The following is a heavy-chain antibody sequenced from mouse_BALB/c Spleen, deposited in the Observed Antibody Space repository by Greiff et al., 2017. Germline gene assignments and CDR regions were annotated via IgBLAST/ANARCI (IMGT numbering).Heavy chain of an antibody. CDR3: ARVREYGNYDYFDY. CDR1: GFTFSSYA. D-gene: IGHD2-10*02. J-gene: IGHJ2*01. CDR2: ISSGGST. V-gene: IGHV5-6-5*01. Sequence: EVKLEESGGGLVKPGGSLKLSCAASGFTFSSYAMSWVRQTPEKRLEWVASISSGGSTYYPDSVKGRFTISRDNARNILYLQMSSLRSEDTAMYYCARVREYGNYDYFDYWGQGTTLTVSS.